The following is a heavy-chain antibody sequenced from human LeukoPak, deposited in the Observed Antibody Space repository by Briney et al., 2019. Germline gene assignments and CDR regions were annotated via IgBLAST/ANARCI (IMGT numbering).Heavy chain of an antibody. V-gene: IGHV4-59*01. CDR1: GGSISSYY. CDR2: IYYSGST. CDR3: AREVVVITTSSDIAFDI. D-gene: IGHD3-22*01. J-gene: IGHJ3*02. Sequence: SETLSLTCTVSGGSISSYYWSWIRQPPGKGLGWIGYIYYSGSTNYNPSLKSRVTISVDTSKNQFSLKLSSVTAADTAVYYCAREVVVITTSSDIAFDIWGQGTMVTVSS.